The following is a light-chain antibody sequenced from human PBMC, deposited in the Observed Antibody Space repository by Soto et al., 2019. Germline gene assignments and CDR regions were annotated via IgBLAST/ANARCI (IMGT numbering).Light chain of an antibody. CDR1: SGYSKYK. J-gene: IGLJ3*02. CDR2: VGTGGIVG. CDR3: GADHGSGSNFAWV. V-gene: IGLV9-49*01. Sequence: QSVLTQPPSASASLGASVTLTCTLSSGYSKYKVDWYQQRPGKGPRFVMRVGTGGIVGSKGDGIPDRFSVLGSGLNRYLTIKNIQEEDESDYHCGADHGSGSNFAWVFGGGTKLTVL.